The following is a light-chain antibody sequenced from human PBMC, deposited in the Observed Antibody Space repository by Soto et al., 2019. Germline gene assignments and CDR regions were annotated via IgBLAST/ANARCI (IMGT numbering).Light chain of an antibody. CDR1: QSVGSIY. V-gene: IGKV3-20*01. CDR2: AAS. CDR3: QQYGNSPWT. Sequence: EIVLTQSPGTLSLSPGERATLSCRASQSVGSIYLAWYQQKPGQAPRLLIYAASSRATGIPDRFSGTGSGTDFTLTISRLEPADFAVYFCQQYGNSPWTFGPGTKVDIK. J-gene: IGKJ1*01.